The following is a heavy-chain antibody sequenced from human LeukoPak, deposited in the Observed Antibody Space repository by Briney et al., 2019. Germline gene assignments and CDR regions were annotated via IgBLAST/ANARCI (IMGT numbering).Heavy chain of an antibody. V-gene: IGHV1-2*06. CDR3: AGGIVPIYCSGGSCYLPELNWFDP. J-gene: IGHJ5*02. CDR1: GYTFTGYY. D-gene: IGHD2-15*01. Sequence: ASVKVSCKASGYTFTGYYMHWVRQAPGQGLEWMGRINPNSGGTNYAQKFQGRVTMTRDTSISTAYMELSRLRSDDTAVYYCAGGIVPIYCSGGSCYLPELNWFDPWGQGTLVTVSS. CDR2: INPNSGGT.